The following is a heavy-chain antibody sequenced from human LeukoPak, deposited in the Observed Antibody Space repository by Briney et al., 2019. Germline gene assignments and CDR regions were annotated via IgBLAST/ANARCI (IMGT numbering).Heavy chain of an antibody. J-gene: IGHJ5*02. CDR2: ISSSSSYI. CDR3: ARVSSSWTEDWFDP. CDR1: GFTFSSYS. V-gene: IGHV3-21*01. D-gene: IGHD6-13*01. Sequence: GGSLRLSCAAPGFTFSSYSMNWVRQAPGKGLEWVSSISSSSSYIYYADSVKGRFTISRDNAKNSLYLQMNSLRAEDTAVYYCARVSSSWTEDWFDPWGQGTLVTVSS.